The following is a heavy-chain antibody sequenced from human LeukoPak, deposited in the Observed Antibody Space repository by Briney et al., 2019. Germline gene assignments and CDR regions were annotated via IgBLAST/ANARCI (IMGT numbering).Heavy chain of an antibody. V-gene: IGHV3-7*01. Sequence: GGSLRLSCAASGFTFRAYWMSWVRQAPGKGLEWVANINQDGSEKDYVDPVKGRFTISRDNARNSLYLQMNTLRAEDTAVYFCARLRYTYGKNFDYWGQGALVTVSS. J-gene: IGHJ4*02. CDR2: INQDGSEK. CDR3: ARLRYTYGKNFDY. D-gene: IGHD5-18*01. CDR1: GFTFRAYW.